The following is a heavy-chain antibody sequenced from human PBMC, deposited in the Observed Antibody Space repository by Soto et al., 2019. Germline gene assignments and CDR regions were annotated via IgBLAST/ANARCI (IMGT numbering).Heavy chain of an antibody. D-gene: IGHD5-18*01. CDR1: GFVLSSYS. CDR2: IGTGTRPR. Sequence: EVQLVESGGGLVQPGGSLRLSCAASGFVLSSYSMSWVRQAPGKGLGWDSYIGTGTRPRYYADSVKGRFTISRDNGKKSLFLQMNSLRAEDTGLYYCARSYSYGFGYWGQGTLVTVSS. J-gene: IGHJ4*02. V-gene: IGHV3-48*01. CDR3: ARSYSYGFGY.